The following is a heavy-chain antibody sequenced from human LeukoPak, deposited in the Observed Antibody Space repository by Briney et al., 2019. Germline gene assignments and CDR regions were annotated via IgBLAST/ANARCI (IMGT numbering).Heavy chain of an antibody. J-gene: IGHJ6*03. CDR1: GGSINSYY. CDR2: IYTSGST. Sequence: SSETLSLTCTVSGGSINSYYWSWIRQPAGKGLEWIGRIYTSGSTNYNPSLKSRVTMSVDTSKNQFSLKLSSVTAADTAVYYCAREVHSSSSAFLGYYYYYMDVWGKGTTVTVSS. D-gene: IGHD6-6*01. V-gene: IGHV4-4*07. CDR3: AREVHSSSSAFLGYYYYYMDV.